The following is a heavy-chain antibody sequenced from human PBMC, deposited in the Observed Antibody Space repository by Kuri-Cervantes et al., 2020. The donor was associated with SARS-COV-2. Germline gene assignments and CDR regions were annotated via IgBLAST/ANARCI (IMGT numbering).Heavy chain of an antibody. CDR3: TTDSYYYDSSGYYSKLYDFDY. CDR1: GFTFSNAW. CDR2: IKSKTDGGTT. D-gene: IGHD3-22*01. J-gene: IGHJ4*02. Sequence: GESLKISCAASGFTFSNAWMSWVRQAPGKGLEWVDRIKSKTDGGTTDYAAPVKGRLTISRDDSKNTLYLQMNSLKTEDTAVYYCTTDSYYYDSSGYYSKLYDFDYWGQGTLVTVSS. V-gene: IGHV3-15*01.